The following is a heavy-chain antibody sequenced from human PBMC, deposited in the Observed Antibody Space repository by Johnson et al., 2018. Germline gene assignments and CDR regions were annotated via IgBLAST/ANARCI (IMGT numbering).Heavy chain of an antibody. J-gene: IGHJ6*03. CDR2: MYSSGST. CDR3: AKSGDVSGVDEYNYYHYDMDV. CDR1: GGSMNSYY. Sequence: QVQLQESGPGLVKPSETLSLTCTVSGGSMNSYYWNWIRQAPGKGLEWIGYMYSSGSTTYNPSLKSRVTLSIDTPKNQVSLKMRYVTAADTAMYYCAKSGDVSGVDEYNYYHYDMDVWGKGTTVTVSS. D-gene: IGHD1-26*01. V-gene: IGHV4-59*01.